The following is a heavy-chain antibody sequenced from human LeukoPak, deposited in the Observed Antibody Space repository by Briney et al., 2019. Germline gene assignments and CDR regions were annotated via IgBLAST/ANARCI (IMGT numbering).Heavy chain of an antibody. D-gene: IGHD3-10*01. CDR3: ARGAYYYGSGSTYYFDY. Sequence: GGSLRLSCAASGFTFSSYDMHWVRQATGKGLEWVSAIGTAGDTYYPGSVKGRFTISRENAKNSLYLQMNSLRAGDTAVYYCARGAYYYGSGSTYYFDYWGQGTPVTVSS. J-gene: IGHJ4*02. V-gene: IGHV3-13*01. CDR2: IGTAGDT. CDR1: GFTFSSYD.